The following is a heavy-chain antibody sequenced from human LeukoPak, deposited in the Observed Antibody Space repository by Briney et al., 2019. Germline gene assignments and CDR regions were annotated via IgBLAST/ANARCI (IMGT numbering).Heavy chain of an antibody. V-gene: IGHV4-39*07. Sequence: SETLSLTCTVSSGSISSSSYYWGWIRQPPGKGLEWIGSIHYSGSTYYNPSLKSRVIISVDTSKNQFSLKLSSVTAADTAVYYCARVSKAWYFDLWGRGTLVTVSS. CDR1: SGSISSSSYY. CDR2: IHYSGST. CDR3: ARVSKAWYFDL. D-gene: IGHD4-11*01. J-gene: IGHJ2*01.